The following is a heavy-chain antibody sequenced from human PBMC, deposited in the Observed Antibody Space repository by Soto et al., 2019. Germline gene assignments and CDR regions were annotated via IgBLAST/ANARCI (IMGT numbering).Heavy chain of an antibody. D-gene: IGHD6-25*01. V-gene: IGHV3-21*01. CDR3: ARERRIAANWFDP. CDR2: ISSSGSSI. CDR1: GFAFSSYR. Sequence: ESGGGLVKPGGSLRLSCAASGFAFSSYRMNWVRQAPGKGLEWVSSISSSGSSIYYADSVKGRFTISRDNAKNSLYLQMNSLRAEDTAVYYCARERRIAANWFDPWGQGTLVTVSS. J-gene: IGHJ5*02.